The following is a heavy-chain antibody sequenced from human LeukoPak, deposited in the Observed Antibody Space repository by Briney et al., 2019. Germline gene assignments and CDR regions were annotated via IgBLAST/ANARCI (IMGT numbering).Heavy chain of an antibody. CDR1: GGSLSGYY. CDR2: INHSGTT. Sequence: SETLPLTCAVYGGSLSGYYWSWIRQPPGKGLEWIGQINHSGTTNYNPSLANRVTISIDTSKNQFSLKLSSVTAADTATYYCARRNYGSSLYYWDWFDPWGQGTLVTVSS. J-gene: IGHJ5*02. CDR3: ARRNYGSSLYYWDWFDP. D-gene: IGHD6-13*01. V-gene: IGHV4-34*01.